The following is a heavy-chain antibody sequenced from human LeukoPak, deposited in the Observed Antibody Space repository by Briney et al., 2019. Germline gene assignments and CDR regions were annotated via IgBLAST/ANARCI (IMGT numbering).Heavy chain of an antibody. J-gene: IGHJ3*02. CDR2: INHSGST. V-gene: IGHV4-34*01. D-gene: IGHD3-16*02. CDR1: GGSFSGYY. Sequence: PSETLSLTCAVYGGSFSGYYWSWIRQPPGKGLEWIGEINHSGSTNYNPSLKSRVTISVDTSKSQFSLKLSSVTAADTAVYYCARRHYDYVWGSYRYTSGAFDIWGQGIMVTVSS. CDR3: ARRHYDYVWGSYRYTSGAFDI.